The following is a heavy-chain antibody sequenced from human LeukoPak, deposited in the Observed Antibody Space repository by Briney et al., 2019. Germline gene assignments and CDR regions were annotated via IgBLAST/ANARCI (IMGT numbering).Heavy chain of an antibody. V-gene: IGHV7-4-1*02. J-gene: IGHJ5*02. D-gene: IGHD3-10*01. CDR3: AREYYYDSGSYFRWFDP. CDR1: GYTFTRYA. Sequence: ASVKVSCKASGYTFTRYAMNWVRQAPGQGLEWMGWINTNTGNPTYAQGFTGRFVFSLDTSVSTAYLQISSLKAEDTAVYYCAREYYYDSGSYFRWFDPWGQGTLVTVSS. CDR2: INTNTGNP.